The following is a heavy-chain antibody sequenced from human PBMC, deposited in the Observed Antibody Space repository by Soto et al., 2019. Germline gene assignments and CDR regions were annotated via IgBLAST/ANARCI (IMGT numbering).Heavy chain of an antibody. D-gene: IGHD3-10*01. CDR2: IYYSGST. V-gene: IGHV4-31*03. Sequence: SETLSLTCTVSGGSISSGGYYWSWIRQHPGKGLEWIGYIYYSGSTYYNPSLKSRVTISVDTSKNQFSLKLSSVTAADTAVYYCAREIYYGSGSYYHFDYWGQGTLVPVSP. J-gene: IGHJ4*02. CDR1: GGSISSGGYY. CDR3: AREIYYGSGSYYHFDY.